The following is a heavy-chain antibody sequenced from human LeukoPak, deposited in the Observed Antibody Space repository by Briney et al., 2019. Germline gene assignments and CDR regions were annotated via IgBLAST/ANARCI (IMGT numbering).Heavy chain of an antibody. D-gene: IGHD6-19*01. Sequence: ASVKVSCKAFGYTFTSNYMHWVRQAPGQGLEWMGWINPNSGGTNYAQKFQGRVTMTRDTSISTAYMDLSRLRSDDTAVYYCASVYSSGWYFDYWGQGTLVTVSS. V-gene: IGHV1-2*02. CDR2: INPNSGGT. CDR3: ASVYSSGWYFDY. J-gene: IGHJ4*02. CDR1: GYTFTSNY.